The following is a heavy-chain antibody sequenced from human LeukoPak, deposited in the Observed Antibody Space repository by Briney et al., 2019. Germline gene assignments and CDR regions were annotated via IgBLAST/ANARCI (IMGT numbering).Heavy chain of an antibody. J-gene: IGHJ4*02. Sequence: SVKVSCKASGGTFSSYAISWVRQAPGQGLEWMGGIIPIFGTANYAQKLQGRVTMTTDTSTSTAYMELRSLRSDDTAVYYCARGYSSSWSDYWGQGTLVTVSS. D-gene: IGHD6-13*01. CDR2: IIPIFGTA. V-gene: IGHV1-69*05. CDR1: GGTFSSYA. CDR3: ARGYSSSWSDY.